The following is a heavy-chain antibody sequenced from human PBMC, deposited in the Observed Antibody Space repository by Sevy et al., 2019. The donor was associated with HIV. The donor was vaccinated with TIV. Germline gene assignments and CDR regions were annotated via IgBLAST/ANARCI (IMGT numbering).Heavy chain of an antibody. D-gene: IGHD3-22*01. J-gene: IGHJ4*02. Sequence: GGSLRLSCAASGFTFSSYGMHWVRQAPGKGLEWVAVIWYDGSNKYYANSVKGRFTISRDNSKNTLYLQMNSLRAEDTAVYYCASDTTYDSSGGPVDYWGQGTLVTVSS. CDR2: IWYDGSNK. CDR1: GFTFSSYG. CDR3: ASDTTYDSSGGPVDY. V-gene: IGHV3-33*08.